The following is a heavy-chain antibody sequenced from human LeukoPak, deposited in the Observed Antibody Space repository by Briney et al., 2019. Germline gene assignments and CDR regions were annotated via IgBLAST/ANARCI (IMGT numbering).Heavy chain of an antibody. CDR3: ARGKSYGMGIFDY. CDR2: ISSSGSTI. V-gene: IGHV3-48*03. D-gene: IGHD5-18*01. CDR1: GFTFSSYE. Sequence: SGGSLRLSCAASGFTFSSYEMNWVRQAPGKGLEWVSYISSSGSTIYYADFVKGRFTISRDNAKNSLYLQMNSLRAEDTAVYYCARGKSYGMGIFDYWGQGTLVTVSS. J-gene: IGHJ4*02.